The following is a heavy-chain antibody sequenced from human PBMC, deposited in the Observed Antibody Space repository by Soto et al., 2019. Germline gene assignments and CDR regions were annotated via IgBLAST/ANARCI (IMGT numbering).Heavy chain of an antibody. D-gene: IGHD3-16*01. CDR3: ARPMGDNWFDP. J-gene: IGHJ5*02. CDR1: GGSIGSYY. Sequence: SETLSLTCTVSGGSIGSYYWSWIRQPPGKGLEWIGYIYYSGSTNYNPSLKSRVTMSVDTSKNQFSLKLSSVTAADTAVYYCARPMGDNWFDPWGQGTLVTVSS. V-gene: IGHV4-59*01. CDR2: IYYSGST.